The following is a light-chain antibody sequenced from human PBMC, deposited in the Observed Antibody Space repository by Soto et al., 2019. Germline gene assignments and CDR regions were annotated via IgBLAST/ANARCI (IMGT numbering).Light chain of an antibody. J-gene: IGKJ1*01. CDR3: LQYWSSGT. Sequence: LTQTRATLSLSTRECRSLSCRDSQSVSNNYLAWYQQKPGQAPRLLTYGASNRATGIPDRFSGSGSGTDFTLTICRLDPEEFAVYYCLQYWSSGTCGQGTKVDIK. V-gene: IGKV3-20*01. CDR1: QSVSNNY. CDR2: GAS.